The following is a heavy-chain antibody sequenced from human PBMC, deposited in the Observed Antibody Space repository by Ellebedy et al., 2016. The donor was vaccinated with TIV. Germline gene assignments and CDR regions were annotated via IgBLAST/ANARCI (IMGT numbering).Heavy chain of an antibody. CDR3: AGGGVYCDSSSCPLYHYYGMDV. J-gene: IGHJ6*02. CDR1: GGTFSSYA. D-gene: IGHD2-2*01. V-gene: IGHV1-69*13. CDR2: IIPIFGTA. Sequence: SVKVSXKASGGTFSSYAISWVRQAPGQGLEWMGGIIPIFGTASHSQKFQGRLTITADESTTSVYMELSSLRFDDTAVYYCAGGGVYCDSSSCPLYHYYGMDVWGQGTTVTVSS.